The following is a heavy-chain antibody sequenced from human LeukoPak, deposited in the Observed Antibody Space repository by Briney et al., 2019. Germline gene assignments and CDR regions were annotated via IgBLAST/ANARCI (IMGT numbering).Heavy chain of an antibody. Sequence: GASVKVSCKASGYTFTSYGISWVRQAPGQGLEWMGWISAYNGNTNYAQKLQGRVTMTTDTSTSTAYMELRSLRSDDTAVYYCAKGQGLRFLEWLLFELYYLDYWGQGTLVTVSS. CDR1: GYTFTSYG. CDR2: ISAYNGNT. D-gene: IGHD3-3*01. CDR3: AKGQGLRFLEWLLFELYYLDY. V-gene: IGHV1-18*01. J-gene: IGHJ4*02.